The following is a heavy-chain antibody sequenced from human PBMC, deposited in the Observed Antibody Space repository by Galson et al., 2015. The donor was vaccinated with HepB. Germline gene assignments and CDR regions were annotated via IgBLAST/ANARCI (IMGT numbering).Heavy chain of an antibody. CDR3: ARSATSDISGYYRH. J-gene: IGHJ4*02. D-gene: IGHD3-22*01. CDR1: GYSFTSYG. CDR2: TNAYNVKT. V-gene: IGHV1-18*04. Sequence: SVKVSCKASGYSFTSYGITWVRQAPGQGLEWMGWTNAYNVKTNYAQNLQGRVTMTTDTSTSTAYMEMKSLRSDDTAVYFCARSATSDISGYYRHWGQGTLVTVSS.